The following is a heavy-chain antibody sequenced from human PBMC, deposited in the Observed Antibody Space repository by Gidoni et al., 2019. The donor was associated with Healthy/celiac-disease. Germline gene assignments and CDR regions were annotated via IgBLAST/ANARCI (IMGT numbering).Heavy chain of an antibody. CDR3: TQYGDIDY. J-gene: IGHJ4*02. D-gene: IGHD4-17*01. CDR2: MKSKTDGGTT. CDR1: GFTFSNAW. Sequence: EVQLVESGGGLVKPGGSLRLSCAASGFTFSNAWMSWVRQAPGKGLEWVGRMKSKTDGGTTDYAAPVKGRFTISRDDSKNTLYLQMNSLKTEDTAVYYCTQYGDIDYWGQGTLVTVSS. V-gene: IGHV3-15*01.